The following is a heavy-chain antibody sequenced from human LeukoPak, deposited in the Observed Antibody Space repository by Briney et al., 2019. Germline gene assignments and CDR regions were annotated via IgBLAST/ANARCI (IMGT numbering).Heavy chain of an antibody. D-gene: IGHD1-1*01. CDR1: GYSFTSYW. CDR3: ARTIAEPYFDY. J-gene: IGHJ4*02. Sequence: GESLQISFKGSGYSFTSYWIGWVRQMPGKGLEWMGIIYPGDSDTRYSPSFQGQVTISADKSISAAYLQWSSLKASDTAMYYCARTIAEPYFDYWGQGTLVTVSS. V-gene: IGHV5-51*01. CDR2: IYPGDSDT.